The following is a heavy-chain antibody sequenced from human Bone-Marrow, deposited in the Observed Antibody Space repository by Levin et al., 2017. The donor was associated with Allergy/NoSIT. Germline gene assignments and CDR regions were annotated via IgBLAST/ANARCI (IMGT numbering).Heavy chain of an antibody. D-gene: IGHD2-2*01. CDR2: IGTAADS. Sequence: GESLKISCAASGFTFSSYDMHWVRQATGRGLEWVSAIGTAADSYYSGSVQGRFTVSIDNAKHSFYLQMNSLRAGDTAVYYCARVALPRYCTSTSCSDSGYYVDYWGQGTLVTVSS. V-gene: IGHV3-13*04. CDR3: ARVALPRYCTSTSCSDSGYYVDY. CDR1: GFTFSSYD. J-gene: IGHJ4*02.